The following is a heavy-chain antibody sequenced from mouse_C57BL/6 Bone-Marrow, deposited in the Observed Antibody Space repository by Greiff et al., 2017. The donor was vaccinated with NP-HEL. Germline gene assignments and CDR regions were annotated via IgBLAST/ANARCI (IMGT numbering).Heavy chain of an antibody. CDR1: GFTFSSYG. V-gene: IGHV5-6*02. CDR2: ISSGGSYT. CDR3: ARHGHYYGSSPWYAY. J-gene: IGHJ3*01. Sequence: EVKLVESGGDLVKPGGSLKLSCAASGFTFSSYGMSWVRQTPDKRLEWVATISSGGSYTYSPDSVNGRFTISRANAKNTLYLQMSSLKSEDTAMYYCARHGHYYGSSPWYAYWGQGTLVTVSA. D-gene: IGHD1-1*01.